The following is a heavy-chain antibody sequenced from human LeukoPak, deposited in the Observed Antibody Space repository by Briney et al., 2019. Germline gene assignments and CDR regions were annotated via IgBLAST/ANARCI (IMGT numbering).Heavy chain of an antibody. Sequence: PGGSLRLSCAASGFTFSSYAMHWVRQAPGKGLEWVAVISYDGSNKYYADSVKGRFTISRDNSKNTLYLQMNSLRAEDTAVYYCAREAVAGTGGFDYWGQGTLVTVSS. CDR2: ISYDGSNK. J-gene: IGHJ4*02. CDR3: AREAVAGTGGFDY. V-gene: IGHV3-30-3*01. D-gene: IGHD6-19*01. CDR1: GFTFSSYA.